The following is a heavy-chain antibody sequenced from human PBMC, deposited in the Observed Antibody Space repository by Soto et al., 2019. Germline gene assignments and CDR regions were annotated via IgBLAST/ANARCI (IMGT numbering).Heavy chain of an antibody. CDR2: IIPIFGTA. CDR3: ARGSLLSSGWYYFDY. J-gene: IGHJ4*02. Sequence: GASVKVSCKASGGTFSSYAISWVRQAPGQGLEWMGGIIPIFGTANYAQKFQGRVTITADESTSTAYMELSSLRSEDTAVYYCARGSLLSSGWYYFDYWGQGTLVTVSS. D-gene: IGHD6-19*01. V-gene: IGHV1-69*13. CDR1: GGTFSSYA.